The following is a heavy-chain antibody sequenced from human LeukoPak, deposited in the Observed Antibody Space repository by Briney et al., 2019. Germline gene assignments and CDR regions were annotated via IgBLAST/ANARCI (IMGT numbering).Heavy chain of an antibody. D-gene: IGHD2-2*03. CDR1: GGSISNYY. V-gene: IGHV4-59*13. Sequence: PSETLSLTCTVSGGSISNYYSSWIRQPPGKRLEWIGYIYYSGTNYNPSLRSRVTVSVDTSKNQVSLKLTSVTSADTAVYFCASGFNRSKYDFWGPGILVTVSP. CDR3: ASGFNRSKYDF. J-gene: IGHJ4*02. CDR2: IYYSGT.